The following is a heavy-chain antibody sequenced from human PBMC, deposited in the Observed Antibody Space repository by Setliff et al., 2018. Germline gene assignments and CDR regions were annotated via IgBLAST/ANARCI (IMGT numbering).Heavy chain of an antibody. CDR3: ARDRTIFGVDNFYYYMDV. CDR2: ISYSGGV. Sequence: SETLSLTCSLSGVTIGGNNYYYWAWIRQPPGKGLEWIGTISYSGGVFYNPSLKSRVAISADTSRIQFSLKLRSVTAADTAVYYCARDRTIFGVDNFYYYMDVWGRGSTVTVSS. J-gene: IGHJ6*03. CDR1: GVTIGGNNYYY. V-gene: IGHV4-39*07. D-gene: IGHD3-3*01.